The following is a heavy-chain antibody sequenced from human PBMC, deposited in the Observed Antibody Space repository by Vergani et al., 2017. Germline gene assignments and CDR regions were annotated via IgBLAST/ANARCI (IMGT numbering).Heavy chain of an antibody. CDR1: GGSFSGYY. CDR3: ARGMAGGRSLGY. D-gene: IGHD3-16*01. J-gene: IGHJ4*02. CDR2: INHSGST. V-gene: IGHV4-34*01. Sequence: QVQLQQWGAGLLKPSETLSLTCAVYGGSFSGYYWSWIRQPPGKGLEWIGEINHSGSTNYNPSLKSRVTISVDTSKNQFSLKLSSVTAADTAVYYCARGMAGGRSLGYGGQGTLVTVSS.